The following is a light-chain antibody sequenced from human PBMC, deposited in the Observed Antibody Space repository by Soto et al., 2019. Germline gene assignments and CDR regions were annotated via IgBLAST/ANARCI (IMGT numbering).Light chain of an antibody. V-gene: IGKV3-15*01. Sequence: EIVMTQSPATLSVSPGERATLSCRASQSARSNLAWYQQKPGQAPRLLIYGASTRATGIPARFSGSGSGTEFTLTISSLQSEDFAVYYCQQYNNWPPWTFGRGTKVEIK. CDR2: GAS. CDR3: QQYNNWPPWT. CDR1: QSARSN. J-gene: IGKJ1*01.